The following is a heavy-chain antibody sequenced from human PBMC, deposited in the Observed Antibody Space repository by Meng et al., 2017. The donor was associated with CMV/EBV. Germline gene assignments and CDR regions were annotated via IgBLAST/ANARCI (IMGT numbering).Heavy chain of an antibody. CDR3: ARQDIVVVPAALPNWFDP. V-gene: IGHV4-39*01. D-gene: IGHD2-2*01. J-gene: IGHJ5*02. CDR2: IYYSGST. Sequence: GSLRLSCTVSGGSISSSSYYWGWIRQPPGKGLEWIGSIYYSGSTYYNPSLKSRVTISVDTSKNQFSLKLSSETAADTAVYYCARQDIVVVPAALPNWFDPWGQGTLVTVSS. CDR1: GGSISSSSYY.